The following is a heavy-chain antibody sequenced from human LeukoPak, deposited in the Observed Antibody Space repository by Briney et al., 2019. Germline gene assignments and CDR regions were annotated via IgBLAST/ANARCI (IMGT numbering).Heavy chain of an antibody. CDR2: IKEDGSEK. CDR1: GFIFSSYW. Sequence: GGSLRLSCAASGFIFSSYWMAWVRQAPGKGLEWVANIKEDGSEKNYVDSVKGRFTISRDNAKNSLYLQMNSLRAEDTAVYYCARDAGYGYYRFDYWGQGTQVTVSS. CDR3: ARDAGYGYYRFDY. D-gene: IGHD5-12*01. V-gene: IGHV3-7*01. J-gene: IGHJ4*02.